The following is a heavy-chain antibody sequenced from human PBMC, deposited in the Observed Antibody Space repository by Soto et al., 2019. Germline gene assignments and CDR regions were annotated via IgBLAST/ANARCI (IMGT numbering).Heavy chain of an antibody. J-gene: IGHJ4*02. V-gene: IGHV4-31*03. CDR3: ASGLTIFGVVIGSLDY. CDR2: IYYSGST. Sequence: SETLSLTCTVSGGSISSGGYYWSWIRQHPGKGLEWIGYIYYSGSTYYNPSLKSRVTISVDTSKNQFSLKLSSVTAADTAMYYCASGLTIFGVVIGSLDYWGQGTLVTSPQ. D-gene: IGHD3-3*01. CDR1: GGSISSGGYY.